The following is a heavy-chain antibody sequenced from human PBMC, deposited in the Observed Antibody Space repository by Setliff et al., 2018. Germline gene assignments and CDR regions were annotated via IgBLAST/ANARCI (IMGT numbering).Heavy chain of an antibody. CDR2: IYYSGST. CDR1: GDSISSGTYY. V-gene: IGHV4-39*07. J-gene: IGHJ5*02. CDR3: ARGYCNSAGCFFAGWFDP. D-gene: IGHD2-2*01. Sequence: SETLSLTCTVSGDSISSGTYYWGLIRQPPGKGLEWVATIYYSGSTYFNPSLKSRVTISVDTSKNQFSLRLSSVTAADTAVYYCARGYCNSAGCFFAGWFDPWGQGTLVTVSS.